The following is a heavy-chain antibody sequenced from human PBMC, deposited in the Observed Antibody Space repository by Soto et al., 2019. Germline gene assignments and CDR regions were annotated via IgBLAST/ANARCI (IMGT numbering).Heavy chain of an antibody. Sequence: PGGSLRLSCVASGLTFSSYEMNWVRQAPGKGLECISYISSSGTTIYYADSVKGRFTTSRDNAKNSLFLQMNSLRAEDTAVYYRASSYYYGSGTYYKGLGYWGQGTLVTVSS. V-gene: IGHV3-48*03. CDR1: GLTFSSYE. J-gene: IGHJ4*02. CDR3: ASSYYYGSGTYYKGLGY. D-gene: IGHD3-10*01. CDR2: ISSSGTTI.